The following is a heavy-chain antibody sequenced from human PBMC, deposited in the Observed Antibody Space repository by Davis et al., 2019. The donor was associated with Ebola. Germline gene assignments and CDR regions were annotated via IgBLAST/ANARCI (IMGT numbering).Heavy chain of an antibody. J-gene: IGHJ3*02. CDR1: GYSFTSSW. CDR2: IYPGDSDT. V-gene: IGHV5-51*01. D-gene: IGHD4-11*01. CDR3: ARSDSNYVSPFDI. Sequence: GESLKISCKCSGYSFTSSWIGWVRQTPGRGLEWMGIIYPGDSDTKYSPSFQGQVSFSADKSISTAFLHWSSLKASDTAMYYCARSDSNYVSPFDIWGQGTMVTVSS.